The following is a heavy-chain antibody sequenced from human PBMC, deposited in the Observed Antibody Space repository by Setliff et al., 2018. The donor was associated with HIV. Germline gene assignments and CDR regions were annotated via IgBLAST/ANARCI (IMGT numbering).Heavy chain of an antibody. J-gene: IGHJ4*02. D-gene: IGHD3-9*01. CDR3: ARQTWEYYDTLTGYYRSPKNFDS. CDR1: GGSISSGGYY. CDR2: ISYSGNT. V-gene: IGHV4-31*03. Sequence: TLSLTCTVSGGSISSGGYYWTWVRQHPGEGLEWIGYISYSGNTYYNPSLKSRVTISLDTSKNQFFLKLSSVTAPDTAIYYCARQTWEYYDTLTGYYRSPKNFDSWGQGTLVTVSS.